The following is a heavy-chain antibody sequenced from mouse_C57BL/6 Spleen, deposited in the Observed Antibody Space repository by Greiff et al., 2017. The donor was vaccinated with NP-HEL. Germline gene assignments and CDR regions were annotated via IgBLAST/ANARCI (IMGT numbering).Heavy chain of an antibody. CDR2: ISSGGDYI. V-gene: IGHV5-9-1*02. CDR1: GFTFSSYA. Sequence: EVQVVESGEGLVKPGGSLKLSCAASGFTFSSYAMSWVRQTPEKRLEWVAYISSGGDYIYYADTVKGRFTISRDNARNTLYLRMSSLKSEDTAMYYCTREIITRGAMDYWGQGTSVTVSS. CDR3: TREIITRGAMDY. J-gene: IGHJ4*01. D-gene: IGHD1-1*01.